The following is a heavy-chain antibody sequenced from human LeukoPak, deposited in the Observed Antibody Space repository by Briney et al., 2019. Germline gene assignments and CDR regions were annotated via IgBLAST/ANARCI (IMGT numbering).Heavy chain of an antibody. D-gene: IGHD3-16*01. CDR2: IKQDGSEK. CDR3: ARTSPYYYGMDV. CDR1: GFTFSSFW. J-gene: IGHJ6*02. Sequence: GGSLRLSCAASGFTFSSFWMSWVRQAPGRGLEWVANIKQDGSEKYYVDSVKGRFTISRDNAKSSLYLQMNSLRAEDTAVYYCARTSPYYYGMDVWGQGTTVTVSS. V-gene: IGHV3-7*01.